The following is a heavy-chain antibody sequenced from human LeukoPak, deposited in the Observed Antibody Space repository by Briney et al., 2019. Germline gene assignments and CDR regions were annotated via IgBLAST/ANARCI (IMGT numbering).Heavy chain of an antibody. CDR2: ISSSSSYI. CDR1: GFTFSSYS. D-gene: IGHD6-13*01. V-gene: IGHV3-21*01. J-gene: IGHJ4*02. Sequence: KPGGSLRVSCAASGFTFSSYSMNWVRQAPGKGLEWVSSISSSSSYIYYADSVKGRFTISRDNAKNSLYLQMNSLRAEDTAVYYCARGQKQQLSLVDYWGQGTLVTVSS. CDR3: ARGQKQQLSLVDY.